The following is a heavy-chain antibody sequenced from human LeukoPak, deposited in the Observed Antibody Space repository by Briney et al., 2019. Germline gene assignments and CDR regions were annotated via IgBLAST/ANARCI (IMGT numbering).Heavy chain of an antibody. Sequence: GGSLRLSCAVSGFTFSGFWMSWSRQAPGKGLKWVASINSDGSEGYYADVVKGRFAISRDNAKNSLYLQINSLRAEDTAVYYCARSSYSSSSSVSGQGTMVTVSS. J-gene: IGHJ3*01. CDR1: GFTFSGFW. CDR2: INSDGSEG. V-gene: IGHV3-7*03. CDR3: ARSSYSSSSSV. D-gene: IGHD6-6*01.